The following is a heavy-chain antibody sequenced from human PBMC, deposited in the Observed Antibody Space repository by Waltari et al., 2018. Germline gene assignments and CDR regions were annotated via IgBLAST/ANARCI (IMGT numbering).Heavy chain of an antibody. V-gene: IGHV3-53*01. J-gene: IGHJ6*02. CDR3: ARARGGSDHYGMDV. CDR1: GFTVSSNY. Sequence: EVQLVESGGGLIQPGGSLRLSCAASGFTVSSNYMSWVRQAPGKGLEWVSVIYSGGSTYYADSVKGRFTISRDNSKNTLYLQMNSLRAEDTAVYYCARARGGSDHYGMDVWGQGTTVTVSS. D-gene: IGHD2-15*01. CDR2: IYSGGST.